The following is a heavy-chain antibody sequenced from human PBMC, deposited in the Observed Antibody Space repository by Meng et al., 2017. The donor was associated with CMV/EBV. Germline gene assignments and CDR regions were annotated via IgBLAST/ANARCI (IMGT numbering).Heavy chain of an antibody. V-gene: IGHV3-21*04. J-gene: IGHJ6*02. Sequence: GESLKISCAASGFTFSSYSMNWVRQAPGKGLEWVSSISSSSSYIYYADSVKGRFTISRDNAKNSLYLQMNSLRAEDTALYYCAKDLTKGFDGMDVWGQGTTVTVSS. CDR1: GFTFSSYS. CDR2: ISSSSSYI. CDR3: AKDLTKGFDGMDV. D-gene: IGHD3-10*01.